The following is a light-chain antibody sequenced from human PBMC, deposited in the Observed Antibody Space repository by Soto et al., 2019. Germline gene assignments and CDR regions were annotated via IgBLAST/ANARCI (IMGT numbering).Light chain of an antibody. CDR3: QQRSNWPSIT. V-gene: IGKV3-11*01. J-gene: IGKJ5*01. CDR1: QSVSTY. CDR2: DAS. Sequence: EIVLTQSPATLSLSPGDRATISCRASQSVSTYLAWYQQKPGQAPRLLIYDASNRATGIPARFSGSGSGTDFTLTISSLEPEDFAVYHCQQRSNWPSITFGQGTRLEIK.